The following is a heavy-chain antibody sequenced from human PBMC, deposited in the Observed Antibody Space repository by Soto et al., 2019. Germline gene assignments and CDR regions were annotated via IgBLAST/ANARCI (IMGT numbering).Heavy chain of an antibody. D-gene: IGHD4-17*01. J-gene: IGHJ6*02. CDR3: ARNRSPIDYGGNSGMDV. V-gene: IGHV1-2*04. Sequence: ASVKVSCKASGYTFTGYYMHWVRQAPGQGLEWMGWINPNSGGTNYAQKFQGWVTMTRDTSISTAYMELSRLRSDDTAVYYCARNRSPIDYGGNSGMDVWGQGTTGTVFS. CDR2: INPNSGGT. CDR1: GYTFTGYY.